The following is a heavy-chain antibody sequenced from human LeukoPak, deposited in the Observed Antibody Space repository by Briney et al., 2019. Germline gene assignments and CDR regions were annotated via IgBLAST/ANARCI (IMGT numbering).Heavy chain of an antibody. D-gene: IGHD2-2*01. V-gene: IGHV3-23*01. Sequence: GGSLRLSCAASGFTFSSFAMLWQRQAPGEGLEWVSAISGSGGRTYYADSVKGRFTISRDNSKNTLYLQMNSLRAEDTAVYYCAKERLVVPAAMDFDYWGQGTLVTVSS. CDR3: AKERLVVPAAMDFDY. J-gene: IGHJ4*02. CDR2: ISGSGGRT. CDR1: GFTFSSFA.